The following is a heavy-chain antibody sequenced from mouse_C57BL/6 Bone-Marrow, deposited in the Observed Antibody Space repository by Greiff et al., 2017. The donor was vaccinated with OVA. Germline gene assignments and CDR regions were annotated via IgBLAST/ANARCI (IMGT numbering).Heavy chain of an antibody. J-gene: IGHJ4*01. Sequence: EVQLQESGGGLVQPGGSLKLSCAASGFTFSDYYMYWVRQTPEKRLEWVAYISNGGGSTYYPDTVKGRFTISRDNAKNTLYLQMSRLKSEDTAMYYCARWLLRNYYAMDYWGQGTSVTVSS. D-gene: IGHD2-3*01. CDR3: ARWLLRNYYAMDY. CDR1: GFTFSDYY. V-gene: IGHV5-12*01. CDR2: ISNGGGST.